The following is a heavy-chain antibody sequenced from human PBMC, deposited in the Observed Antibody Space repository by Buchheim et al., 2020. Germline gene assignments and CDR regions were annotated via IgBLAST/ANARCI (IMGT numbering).Heavy chain of an antibody. CDR3: ARDLGIAARPAPRSYYYYGMDV. D-gene: IGHD6-6*01. V-gene: IGHV3-7*01. Sequence: EVQLVESGGGLVQPGGSLRLSCAASGFTFSSYCMSWVRQAPGKGLEWVANIKQDGSEKYYVDSVKGRFTISRDNAKNSLYLQMNSLRAEDTAVYYCARDLGIAARPAPRSYYYYGMDVWGQGTT. J-gene: IGHJ6*02. CDR1: GFTFSSYC. CDR2: IKQDGSEK.